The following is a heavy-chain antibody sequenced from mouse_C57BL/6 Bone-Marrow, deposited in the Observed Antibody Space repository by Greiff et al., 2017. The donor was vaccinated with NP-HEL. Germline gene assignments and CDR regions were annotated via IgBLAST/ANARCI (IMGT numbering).Heavy chain of an antibody. J-gene: IGHJ3*01. V-gene: IGHV5-6*02. CDR2: ISRGGSYT. CDR1: GFTFSSYG. CDR3: ARGYRKAWFAY. Sequence: EVMLVESGGDLVKPGGSLTLSCAASGFTFSSYGMSWVRPTPDKRLEWVAPISRGGSYTYYPDSVKGRFTISRDNAKNTLYLQMSSLKSEDTAMYYCARGYRKAWFAYWGQGTLVTVSA. D-gene: IGHD2-14*01.